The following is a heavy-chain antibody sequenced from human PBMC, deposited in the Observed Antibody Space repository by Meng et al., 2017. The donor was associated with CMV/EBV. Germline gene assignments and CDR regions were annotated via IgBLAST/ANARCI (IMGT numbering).Heavy chain of an antibody. CDR3: ARRIAAAGFYYGMDV. V-gene: IGHV4-59*01. CDR2: IYYSGST. J-gene: IGHJ6*02. Sequence: SETLSLTCTVSGGSISSYYWSWIRQTPGKGLEWIGYIYYSGSTNYNPSLKSRVTISVDTSKNQFSLKLSSVTAADTAVYYCARRIAAAGFYYGMDVWGQGTTVTVSS. D-gene: IGHD6-13*01. CDR1: GGSISSYY.